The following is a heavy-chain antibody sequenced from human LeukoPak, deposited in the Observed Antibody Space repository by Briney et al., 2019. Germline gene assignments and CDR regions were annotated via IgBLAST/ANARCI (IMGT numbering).Heavy chain of an antibody. J-gene: IGHJ4*02. CDR3: ARARDRRITMVRGGREAAPRGYYFDY. CDR1: GFTFSSYW. CDR2: IKQDGSEK. D-gene: IGHD3-10*01. Sequence: GGSLRLSCAASGFTFSSYWMSWVRQAPGKGLEWVANIKQDGSEKYYVDSVKGRFTISRDNAKNSLYLQMNSLRAEDTAVYYCARARDRRITMVRGGREAAPRGYYFDYWGQGTLVTVSS. V-gene: IGHV3-7*01.